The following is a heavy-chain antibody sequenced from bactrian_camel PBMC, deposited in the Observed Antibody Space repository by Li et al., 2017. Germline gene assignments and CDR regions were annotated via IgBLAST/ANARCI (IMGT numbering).Heavy chain of an antibody. CDR1: GFTNSGYY. D-gene: IGHD6*01. CDR3: AMTPYGGIWPDFGY. CDR2: LYSDGSNT. Sequence: QLVESGGGSVQPGGSLRLSCVASGFTNSGYYVNWVRQAPGKGLEWVSSLYSDGSNTDYAESMQGRFTISRDNAKNTVYLQMNSLKPEDTALYYCAMTPYGGIWPDFGYWGQGTQVTVS. V-gene: IGHV3-2*01. J-gene: IGHJ6*01.